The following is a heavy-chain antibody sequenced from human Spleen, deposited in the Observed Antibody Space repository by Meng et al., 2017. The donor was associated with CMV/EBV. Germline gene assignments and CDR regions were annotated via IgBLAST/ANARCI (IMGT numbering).Heavy chain of an antibody. D-gene: IGHD4-23*01. Sequence: GESLKIPCAASGFTFSSYEMNWVRQATGKGLEWVSYISSSDSTIYYVDSVKGRFTISRDNAKNSLYLQMNCLRAEDTAVYYCTRAYGGNSFYYYYGKDVWGQGTTVTVSS. CDR1: GFTFSSYE. CDR3: TRAYGGNSFYYYYGKDV. J-gene: IGHJ6*02. CDR2: ISSSDSTI. V-gene: IGHV3-48*03.